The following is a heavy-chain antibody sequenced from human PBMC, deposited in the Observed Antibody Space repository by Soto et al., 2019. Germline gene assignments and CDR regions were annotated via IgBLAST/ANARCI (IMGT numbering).Heavy chain of an antibody. J-gene: IGHJ3*02. Sequence: SETLSLTCAVYGGSFSGYYWSWIRQPPGKGLEWIGEINHSGSTNYNPSLKSRVTISVDTSKNQFSLKLSSVTAADTAVYYCARGRAAAAPGAFDIWGQGTMVTVSS. D-gene: IGHD6-13*01. CDR1: GGSFSGYY. CDR3: ARGRAAAAPGAFDI. CDR2: INHSGST. V-gene: IGHV4-34*01.